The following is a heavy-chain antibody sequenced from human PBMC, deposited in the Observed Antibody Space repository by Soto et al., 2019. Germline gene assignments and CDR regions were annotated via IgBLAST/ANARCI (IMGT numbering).Heavy chain of an antibody. Sequence: PSETLSLTCTVSGASISTYYWSWIRQPPGKGLEWIGYISYSGSTNYNPSLKSRVTISFDASKNEISLQVRSATAADAAVYYCARDLMEYCSDGKCNWFDPWGQGTLVTVSS. CDR1: GASISTYY. CDR2: ISYSGST. V-gene: IGHV4-59*01. CDR3: ARDLMEYCSDGKCNWFDP. D-gene: IGHD2-15*01. J-gene: IGHJ5*02.